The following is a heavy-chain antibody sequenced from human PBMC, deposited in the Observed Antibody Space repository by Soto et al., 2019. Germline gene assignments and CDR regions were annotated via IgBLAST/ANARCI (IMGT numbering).Heavy chain of an antibody. J-gene: IGHJ4*02. V-gene: IGHV3-49*04. CDR1: GFTFGDYA. CDR2: IRTIGYGGTT. Sequence: GGSLRLSCTTSGFTFGDYALSRVRQAPGRGLEWVGFIRTIGYGGTTQYAASVKDRFTISRDDSNSIAYLQMNSLKTEDTAVYYCTRENSPYGDYVYFDHWGQGTLVTVSS. D-gene: IGHD4-17*01. CDR3: TRENSPYGDYVYFDH.